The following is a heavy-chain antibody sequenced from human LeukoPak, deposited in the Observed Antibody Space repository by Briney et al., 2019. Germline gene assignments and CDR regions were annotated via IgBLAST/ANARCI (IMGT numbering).Heavy chain of an antibody. Sequence: PSETLSLTCAVYGGSFSGYYWSWIRQPPGKGLEWIGEINHSGSTNYNPSLKSRVTISVDTSKNQFSLKLSSVIAADTAVYYCARGAPPYDYVWGSYRYLLDYWGQGTLVTVSS. D-gene: IGHD3-16*02. CDR3: ARGAPPYDYVWGSYRYLLDY. CDR2: INHSGST. J-gene: IGHJ4*02. CDR1: GGSFSGYY. V-gene: IGHV4-34*01.